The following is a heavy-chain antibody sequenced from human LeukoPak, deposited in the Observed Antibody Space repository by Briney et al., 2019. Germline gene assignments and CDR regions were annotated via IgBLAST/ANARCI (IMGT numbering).Heavy chain of an antibody. J-gene: IGHJ6*03. CDR2: IYTSGST. CDR3: ARRRRHSIDGDPTGYYYYYMDV. Sequence: PSQTLSLTCTVSGGSISSGGYYWSWIRQHPGKGLEWIGYIYTSGSTNYNPSLKSRVTISVDTSKNQFSLKLSSVTAADTAVYYCARRRRHSIDGDPTGYYYYYMDVWGKGTTVTVSS. V-gene: IGHV4-61*09. D-gene: IGHD4-17*01. CDR1: GGSISSGGYY.